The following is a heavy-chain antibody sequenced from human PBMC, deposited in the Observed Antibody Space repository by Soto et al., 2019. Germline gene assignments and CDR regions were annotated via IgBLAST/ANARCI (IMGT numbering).Heavy chain of an antibody. CDR2: IWYDGIIK. J-gene: IGHJ6*01. CDR1: GFMFSSYG. D-gene: IGHD3-10*01. CDR3: ARDTGGNPHYGLDV. V-gene: IGHV3-33*01. Sequence: QVQLVESGGGVVQPGGSLRLSCAASGFMFSSYGMHWVRQAPGKGLEWVAVIWYDGIIKYYVDSVKGRFTTSRDNSKNPVYLKMNALRAEDTAVHFCARDTGGNPHYGLDVWGQGTRVTVSS.